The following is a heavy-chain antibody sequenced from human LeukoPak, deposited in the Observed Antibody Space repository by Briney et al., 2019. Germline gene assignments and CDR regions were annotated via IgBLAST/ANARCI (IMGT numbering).Heavy chain of an antibody. D-gene: IGHD2-21*01. J-gene: IGHJ4*02. CDR2: MYYRGST. CDR3: ATIPDSADSYYYFEY. V-gene: IGHV4-61*01. CDR1: GGSVSSGSYY. Sequence: PSETLSLTCTVSGGSVSSGSYYWSWIRQPPGKGLEWIAYMYYRGSTSYNPSLQSRVTISVDASKNQFSLKLSSVSAADTDVYYCATIPDSADSYYYFEYWGEGTPVSVSS.